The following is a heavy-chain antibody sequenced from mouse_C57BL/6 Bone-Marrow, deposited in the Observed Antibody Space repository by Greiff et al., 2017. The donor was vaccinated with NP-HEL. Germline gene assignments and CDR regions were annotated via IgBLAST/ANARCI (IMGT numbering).Heavy chain of an antibody. V-gene: IGHV3-6*01. CDR1: GYSITSGYY. Sequence: EVQLQESGPGLVKPSQSLSLTCSVTGYSITSGYYWNWIRQFPGNKLEWMGYISYDGSNNYNPSLKNRISITRDTSKNQFFLKLNSVTTEDTATYYCARGDYSNYLYFDYWGQGTTLTVSS. CDR3: ARGDYSNYLYFDY. D-gene: IGHD2-5*01. CDR2: ISYDGSN. J-gene: IGHJ2*01.